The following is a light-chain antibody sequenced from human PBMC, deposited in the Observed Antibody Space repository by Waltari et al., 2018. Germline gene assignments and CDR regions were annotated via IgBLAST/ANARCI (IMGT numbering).Light chain of an antibody. CDR3: SVWDDSLSGPV. CDR1: SSNVGSNS. Sequence: QSVVTQPPSASGAPGQRVTISCSGSSSNVGSNSLKWYQQLPGTAPKVVMYDIDRRPSGVPDRFSGSRSGTTASLTISWLQSEDEADYYCSVWDDSLSGPVFGGGTKLTVL. J-gene: IGLJ2*01. CDR2: DID. V-gene: IGLV1-44*01.